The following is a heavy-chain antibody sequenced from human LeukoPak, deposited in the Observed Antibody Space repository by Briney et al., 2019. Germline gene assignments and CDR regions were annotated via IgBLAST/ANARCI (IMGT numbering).Heavy chain of an antibody. Sequence: GGSLRLSCAASGFTFSSYAMHWVRQAPGKGLEWVAVISYDGSNKYYADSVKGRFTISRDNSKNTLYLQMNSLRAEDTAVYYCARVGVVHDAFDIWGQGTMVTVSS. CDR3: ARVGVVHDAFDI. V-gene: IGHV3-30-3*01. D-gene: IGHD3-3*01. J-gene: IGHJ3*02. CDR2: ISYDGSNK. CDR1: GFTFSSYA.